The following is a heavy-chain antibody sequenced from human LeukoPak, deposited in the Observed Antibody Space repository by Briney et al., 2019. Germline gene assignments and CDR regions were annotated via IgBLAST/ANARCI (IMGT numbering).Heavy chain of an antibody. J-gene: IGHJ4*02. D-gene: IGHD3-9*01. CDR3: ATSLPLLRYFDWLLQGFDY. V-gene: IGHV3-30*03. CDR2: ISYDGSNK. Sequence: PGRSLSLSCAASGFPFSSYGMHWVRQAPGKGLEWVAVISYDGSNKYYADSVKGRFTISRDNSKNTLYLQMNSLRAEDTAVYYCATSLPLLRYFDWLLQGFDYWGQGTLATVSS. CDR1: GFPFSSYG.